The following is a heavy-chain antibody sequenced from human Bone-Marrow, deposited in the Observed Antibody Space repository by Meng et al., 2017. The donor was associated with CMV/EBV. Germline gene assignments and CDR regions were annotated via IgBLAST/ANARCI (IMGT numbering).Heavy chain of an antibody. Sequence: ASVKVSCKASGYTFTSYYMHWVRQAPGQGLEWMGIINPSGGSTSYAQKFQGRVTMTRDTSISTAYMELSRLRSDDTAVYYCARGRGYSYGRYYYYGMDVWGQGTTVTVSS. CDR1: GYTFTSYY. CDR3: ARGRGYSYGRYYYYGMDV. D-gene: IGHD5-18*01. J-gene: IGHJ6*02. CDR2: INPSGGST. V-gene: IGHV1-46*01.